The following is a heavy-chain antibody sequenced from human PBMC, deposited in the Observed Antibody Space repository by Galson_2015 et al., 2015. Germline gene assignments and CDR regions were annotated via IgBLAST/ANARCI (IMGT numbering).Heavy chain of an antibody. J-gene: IGHJ5*02. D-gene: IGHD4-17*01. V-gene: IGHV4-59*13. CDR2: VCYSGST. CDR1: GGSMTSYY. CDR3: ARGPTRDYGDYDWFDP. Sequence: ETLSLTCNVSGGSMTSYYWCWIRQPPGRGLEGIGYVCYSGSTNYNPALKRRVTISVDTSKNQISLRLTSVTAADTAVYYCARGPTRDYGDYDWFDPWGQGTLVIVSS.